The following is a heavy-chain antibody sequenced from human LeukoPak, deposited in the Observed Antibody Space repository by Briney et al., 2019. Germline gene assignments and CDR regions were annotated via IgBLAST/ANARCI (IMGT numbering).Heavy chain of an antibody. CDR3: AKKVHGDYVGYYFDY. J-gene: IGHJ4*02. Sequence: GGSLRLSCAASGFTFSSYAMSWVRQAPGKGLEWVSAISGSGGSTYYADSVKGRFTISRDNSKNTLYLQMNSLRAEDTAVYYCAKKVHGDYVGYYFDYWGQGTLVTVSS. CDR1: GFTFSSYA. D-gene: IGHD4-17*01. CDR2: ISGSGGST. V-gene: IGHV3-23*01.